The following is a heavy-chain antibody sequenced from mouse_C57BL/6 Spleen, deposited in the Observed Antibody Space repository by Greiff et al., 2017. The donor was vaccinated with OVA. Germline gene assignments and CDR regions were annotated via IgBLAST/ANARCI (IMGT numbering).Heavy chain of an antibody. CDR2: IDPSDSET. V-gene: IGHV1-52*01. J-gene: IGHJ2*01. Sequence: VQLQQPGAELVRPGSSVKLSCKASGYTFTSYWMHWVKQRPIQGLEWIGNIDPSDSETHYNQKFKDKATLTVDKSSSTAYMQLSSLTSEDSAVYYCARTYDYGYFDYWGQGTTLTVSS. D-gene: IGHD2-4*01. CDR1: GYTFTSYW. CDR3: ARTYDYGYFDY.